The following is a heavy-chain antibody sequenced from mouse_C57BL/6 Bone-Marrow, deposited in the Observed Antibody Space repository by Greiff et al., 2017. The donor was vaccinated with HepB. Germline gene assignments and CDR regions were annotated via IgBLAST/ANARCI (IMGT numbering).Heavy chain of an antibody. J-gene: IGHJ4*01. Sequence: QVQLQQPGAELVLPGASVPLSCQASRYTFPRYWMHSVKQRPGQGLEWIGELDPSDSYTHYNQKFKGKSTLTVYKSSSTAYMQISSLTSEDSAVDDCAAHLRSTGGKDYAMDYWGEGKAGTGSS. D-gene: IGHD5-1*01. CDR1: RYTFPRYW. V-gene: IGHV1-69*01. CDR3: AAHLRSTGGKDYAMDY. CDR2: LDPSDSYT.